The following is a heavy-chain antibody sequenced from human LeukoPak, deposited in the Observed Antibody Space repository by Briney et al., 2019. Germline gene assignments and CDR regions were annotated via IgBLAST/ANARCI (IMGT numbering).Heavy chain of an antibody. V-gene: IGHV1-69*04. CDR3: ARSAQLGVPFDY. CDR1: GGTFSSYA. CDR2: IIPILGIA. J-gene: IGHJ4*02. D-gene: IGHD2-2*01. Sequence: SVKVSCKASGGTFSSYAISWVRQASGQGLEWMGRIIPILGIANYAQKFQGRVTITADKSTSTAYMELSSLRSEDTAVYYCARSAQLGVPFDYWGQGTLVTVSS.